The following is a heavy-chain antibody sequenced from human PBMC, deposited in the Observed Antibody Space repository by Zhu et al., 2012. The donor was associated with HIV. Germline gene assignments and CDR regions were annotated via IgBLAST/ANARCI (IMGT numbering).Heavy chain of an antibody. D-gene: IGHD5-12*01. CDR1: GLSVSSHD. V-gene: IGHV4-59*02. J-gene: IGHJ2*01. CDR3: ARVIFGYSETNGDSWYFDL. Sequence: QVQLQESGPGLVKPSETLSVVCSVSGLSVSSHDWTWIRQSPEKGLEWIANIDYNGNAKYNPSFRGRVLISMHTPENRISLRVTSVSAADTAVYYCARVIFGYSETNGDSWYFDLWGLAPGSLSPQ. CDR2: IDYNGNA.